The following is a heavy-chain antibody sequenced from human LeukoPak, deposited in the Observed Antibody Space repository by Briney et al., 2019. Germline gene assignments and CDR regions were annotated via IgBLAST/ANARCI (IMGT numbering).Heavy chain of an antibody. CDR1: GGSISSSSYY. Sequence: PSETLSLTCTVSGGSISSSSYYWGWIRQPPGKGLEWIGSIYYSGSTYYNPSLKSRVTISVDTSKNQFSLKLSSVTAADTAVYYCARGGRDCSGGSCYSTEYFQHWGQGTLVTVSS. CDR2: IYYSGST. J-gene: IGHJ1*01. D-gene: IGHD2-15*01. CDR3: ARGGRDCSGGSCYSTEYFQH. V-gene: IGHV4-39*07.